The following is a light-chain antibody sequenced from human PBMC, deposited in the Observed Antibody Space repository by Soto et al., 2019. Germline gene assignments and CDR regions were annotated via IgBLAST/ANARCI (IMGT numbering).Light chain of an antibody. Sequence: EIVMTQSPATLSVSPGERATLSCRASHSISSSSLAWYQQKTGQAPRLLIYGASSRATGVPARFSGSGSGTDFTLTISRLEPEDFAVYYCQQYGSSPPITFGQGTRLEI. CDR2: GAS. V-gene: IGKV3-20*01. CDR1: HSISSSS. CDR3: QQYGSSPPIT. J-gene: IGKJ5*01.